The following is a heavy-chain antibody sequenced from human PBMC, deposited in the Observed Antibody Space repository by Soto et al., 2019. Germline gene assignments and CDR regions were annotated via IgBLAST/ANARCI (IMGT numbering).Heavy chain of an antibody. CDR1: GGSISSSNW. CDR3: AARPGSGYPYDAFDI. CDR2: IYHSGST. V-gene: IGHV4-4*02. D-gene: IGHD3-22*01. Sequence: QVQLQESGPGPVKPSGTLSLTCAVSGGSISSSNWWSWVRQPPGKGLEWIGEIYHSGSTNYNPSLKSRVTISVDKSKNQFSLKLSSVTAADTAVYYCAARPGSGYPYDAFDIRGQGTMVTVSS. J-gene: IGHJ3*02.